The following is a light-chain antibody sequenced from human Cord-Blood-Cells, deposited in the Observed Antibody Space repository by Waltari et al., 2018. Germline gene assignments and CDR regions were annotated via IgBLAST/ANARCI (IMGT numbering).Light chain of an antibody. V-gene: IGLV1-44*01. CDR1: SSNIGSNT. J-gene: IGLJ1*01. CDR2: RNN. CDR3: AAWDYSLNGYV. Sequence: QSVLTQPPSASGTPGQRVTISCSGSSSNIGSNTVNWYQQLPGTVPKLLIYRNNQRPSGVPDRFSGSKSGTSASLAISGLQAEDEADYYCAAWDYSLNGYVFGTGTKVTVL.